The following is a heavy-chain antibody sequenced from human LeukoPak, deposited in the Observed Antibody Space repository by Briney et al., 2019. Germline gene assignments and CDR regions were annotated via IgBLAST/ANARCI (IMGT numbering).Heavy chain of an antibody. D-gene: IGHD4-17*01. Sequence: GGSLRLSCAASGFTFSSYSMNWVHQAPGKGLEWVSYISSSSSTIYYADSVKGRLTISRDNAKNSLYLQMNSLRAEDTAVYYCAREAGFDYGDFDYWGQGTLVTVSS. CDR1: GFTFSSYS. CDR3: AREAGFDYGDFDY. V-gene: IGHV3-48*04. CDR2: ISSSSSTI. J-gene: IGHJ4*02.